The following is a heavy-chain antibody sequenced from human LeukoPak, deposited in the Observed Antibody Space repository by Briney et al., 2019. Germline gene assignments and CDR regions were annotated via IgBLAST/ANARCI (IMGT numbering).Heavy chain of an antibody. CDR2: ISYDGSNK. Sequence: PGRSLRLSCAASGFTFSSYAMHWVRQAPGKGLEWVAVISYDGSNKYYADSVKGRFTISRDNSKNTLYLQMNSLRAEDTAVYYCARAVIIAAAGWFDPWGQGTLVTVSS. CDR3: ARAVIIAAAGWFDP. D-gene: IGHD6-13*01. V-gene: IGHV3-30*07. J-gene: IGHJ5*02. CDR1: GFTFSSYA.